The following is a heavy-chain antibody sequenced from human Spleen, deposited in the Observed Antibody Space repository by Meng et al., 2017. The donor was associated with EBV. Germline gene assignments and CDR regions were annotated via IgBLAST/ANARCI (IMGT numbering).Heavy chain of an antibody. J-gene: IGHJ4*02. CDR1: GYSFTSYA. CDR3: ARDEATWGDFEY. V-gene: IGHV1-3*01. CDR2: INAGNGDT. Sequence: QVQLGRSGAEVKKPGASVKVSCKTSGYSFTSYAMHWVRQAPGQSLEWMGWINAGNGDTRYSQKFQGRVTITRDTSASTGYMELSSLTYEDTAVYYCARDEATWGDFEYWGQGTLVTVSS. D-gene: IGHD3-16*01.